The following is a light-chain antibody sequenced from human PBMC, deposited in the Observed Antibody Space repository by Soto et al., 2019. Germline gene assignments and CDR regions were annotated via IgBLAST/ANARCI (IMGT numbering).Light chain of an antibody. CDR2: AAS. CDR1: QGISSY. CDR3: QQANTFPLT. Sequence: DIQMTQSPSSVSASVGDRVTITCRASQGISSYLAWYQQKPGKAPKLLIYAASNLQSGVPSRFSGSGSGTDFTLTISRLYPEDFATYYCQQANTFPLTFGGGTKVEIK. V-gene: IGKV1-12*01. J-gene: IGKJ4*01.